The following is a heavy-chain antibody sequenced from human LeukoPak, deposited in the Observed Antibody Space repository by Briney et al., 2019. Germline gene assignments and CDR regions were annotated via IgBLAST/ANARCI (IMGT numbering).Heavy chain of an antibody. CDR1: GGSISSGGYS. D-gene: IGHD5-24*01. V-gene: IGHV4-61*08. CDR3: ARDVPVETSDAFDI. J-gene: IGHJ3*02. CDR2: ISYSGRT. Sequence: SETLSLTCAVSGGSISSGGYSWSWIRQPPGKGLEWIGYISYSGRTNYNPSLKSRVTISVDTSKNQFSLKLSSVTAADTAVYYCARDVPVETSDAFDIWGQGTMVTVSS.